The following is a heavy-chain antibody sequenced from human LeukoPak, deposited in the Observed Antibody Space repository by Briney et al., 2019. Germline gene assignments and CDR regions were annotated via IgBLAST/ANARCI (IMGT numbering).Heavy chain of an antibody. J-gene: IGHJ4*02. CDR1: EFTFSSYG. Sequence: PGGSLRLSCAASEFTFSSYGMHWVRQAPGKGLESVALIFYDGSHNYYADSVKGRFTISRDNSKNTLYLQMNSLRAEDTAVYYCAGGTYALDFWGQGTLVTVSS. V-gene: IGHV3-33*01. D-gene: IGHD4-17*01. CDR3: AGGTYALDF. CDR2: IFYDGSHN.